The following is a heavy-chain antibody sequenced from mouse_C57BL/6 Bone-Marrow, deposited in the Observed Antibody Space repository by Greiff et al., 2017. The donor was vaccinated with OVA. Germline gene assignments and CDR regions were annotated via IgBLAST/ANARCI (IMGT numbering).Heavy chain of an antibody. D-gene: IGHD2-3*01. CDR1: GYTFTSYW. Sequence: QVQLQQPGAELVKPGASVKMSCKASGYTFTSYWITWVKQRPGQGLEWIGDIYPGSGSTNYNEKFKSKATLTVDTSSSTAYMQLRSLTSEDAAVYYCAREGWPHWCFDVWGTGTTVTVSA. V-gene: IGHV1-55*01. J-gene: IGHJ1*03. CDR3: AREGWPHWCFDV. CDR2: IYPGSGST.